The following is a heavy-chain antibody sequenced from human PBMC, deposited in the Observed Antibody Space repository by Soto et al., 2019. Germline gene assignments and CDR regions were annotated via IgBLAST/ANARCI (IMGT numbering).Heavy chain of an antibody. D-gene: IGHD6-13*01. Sequence: SETLSLTCSVSGGSISSYYWSWIRQPPEKGLEWIGYIYYSGSTNYNPSLKSRVTISVDTSKNQFSLKLSSVTAADTAVYYCARGIAAAPNWFDPWGQGTLVTVSS. J-gene: IGHJ5*02. V-gene: IGHV4-59*01. CDR1: GGSISSYY. CDR3: ARGIAAAPNWFDP. CDR2: IYYSGST.